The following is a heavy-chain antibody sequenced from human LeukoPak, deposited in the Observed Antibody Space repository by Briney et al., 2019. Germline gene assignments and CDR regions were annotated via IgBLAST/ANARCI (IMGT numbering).Heavy chain of an antibody. D-gene: IGHD3-22*01. J-gene: IGHJ4*02. V-gene: IGHV3-21*01. Sequence: GGSLRLSCAASGFTFNSYEMNWVRQAPGKGLEWVSSISSSSSYIYYADSVKGRFTISRDNAKNSLYLQMNSLRAEDTAVYYCARDGANSSGYYPFDYWGQGTLVTVSS. CDR3: ARDGANSSGYYPFDY. CDR2: ISSSSSYI. CDR1: GFTFNSYE.